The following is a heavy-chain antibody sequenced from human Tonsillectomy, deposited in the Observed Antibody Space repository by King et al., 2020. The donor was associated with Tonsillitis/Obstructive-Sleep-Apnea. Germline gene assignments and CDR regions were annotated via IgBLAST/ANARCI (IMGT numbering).Heavy chain of an antibody. Sequence: EVQLVESGGGLVKPGGSLRLSCAASGFTFSNAWMSWVRQAPGKGLEWVGRIKNKADGGTTDYAAPVKGRFTISRDDSKNTLYLQMNSLKTEDTAVYYCTTDALPDWGQGTLVTVSS. D-gene: IGHD2-15*01. CDR1: GFTFSNAW. CDR2: IKNKADGGTT. CDR3: TTDALPD. J-gene: IGHJ4*02. V-gene: IGHV3-15*01.